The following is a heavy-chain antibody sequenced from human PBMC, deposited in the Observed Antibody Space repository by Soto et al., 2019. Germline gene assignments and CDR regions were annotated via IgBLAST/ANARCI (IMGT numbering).Heavy chain of an antibody. V-gene: IGHV3-74*01. Sequence: GGSLRLSCAASGFTFSSYWMYWVRQAPGKGLVWVSRINSDGSSTSYADSVKGRFTISRDNAKNTLYLQMNSLRAEDTAVYYCAREVVSSWYAFDIWGQGTMVTVSS. J-gene: IGHJ3*02. CDR2: INSDGSST. CDR3: AREVVSSWYAFDI. D-gene: IGHD6-13*01. CDR1: GFTFSSYW.